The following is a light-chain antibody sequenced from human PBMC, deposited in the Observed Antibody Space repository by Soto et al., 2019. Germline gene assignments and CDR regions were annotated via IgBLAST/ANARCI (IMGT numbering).Light chain of an antibody. V-gene: IGKV1-5*01. CDR1: QTISTW. Sequence: DIQMTQSPSTLSASVGDRVIITCRASQTISTWVAWYQHKTGKAPTLLIYDASSLESGVPSRFSGSGSGTDFTLTISSLQPEDFATYYCQQTYSTSFGQGTKVDI. CDR3: QQTYSTS. CDR2: DAS. J-gene: IGKJ1*01.